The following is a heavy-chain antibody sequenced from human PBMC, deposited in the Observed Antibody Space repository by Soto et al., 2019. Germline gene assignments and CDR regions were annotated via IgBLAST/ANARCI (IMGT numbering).Heavy chain of an antibody. CDR2: IIPMFGIA. J-gene: IGHJ6*02. CDR1: GGNRYT. CDR3: SRDSGRSDVVPAAISAMDV. Sequence: QVQLVQSGAEVKKPGSSVKVSCKGSGGNRYTITWVRQAPGQGLEWMGRIIPMFGIATYAQNFQGRVTISEDKPTSTAYMELRSLRSEDTAVYYCSRDSGRSDVVPAAISAMDVWGQGTTVTVSS. D-gene: IGHD2-2*01. V-gene: IGHV1-69*08.